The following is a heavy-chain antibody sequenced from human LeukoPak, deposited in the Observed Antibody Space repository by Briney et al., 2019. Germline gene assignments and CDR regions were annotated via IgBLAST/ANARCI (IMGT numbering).Heavy chain of an antibody. V-gene: IGHV3-33*06. CDR3: AKDRLPLGELSLFDY. D-gene: IGHD3-16*02. CDR2: IWYDGNNK. Sequence: PGRSLRLSCAASGFTFSSYGMHWVRQAPGKGLEWVAVIWYDGNNKYYAESVKGRFTISRDIPKNTLYLQMNSLRAEDTAVYYCAKDRLPLGELSLFDYWGQGTLVTVSS. CDR1: GFTFSSYG. J-gene: IGHJ4*02.